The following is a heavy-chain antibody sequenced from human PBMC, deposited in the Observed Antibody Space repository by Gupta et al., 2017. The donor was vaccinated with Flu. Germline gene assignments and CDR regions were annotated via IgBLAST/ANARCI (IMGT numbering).Heavy chain of an antibody. J-gene: IGHJ5*02. CDR2: IDHTGTT. CDR1: GLSMKTGHY. D-gene: IGHD6-6*01. V-gene: IGHV4-38-2*01. CDR3: ERAVYSSSSAVSWCDH. Sequence: QVQLQESGPGLVTPSETLSLTCAVPGLSMKTGHYWGWIRHPPGKGVDWIGNIDHTGTTDYNPSLRSRVTRSVDLSKNDYALKLTSVTAADTAVYDGERAVYSSSSAVSWCDHWGQGARGTVSS.